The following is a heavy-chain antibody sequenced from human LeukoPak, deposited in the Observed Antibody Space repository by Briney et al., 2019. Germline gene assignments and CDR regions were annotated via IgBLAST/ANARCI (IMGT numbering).Heavy chain of an antibody. CDR2: ISGGGENT. Sequence: PGGSLRLSCGASGFTFTSYAMSWIRQAPGKGLEWVSAISGGGENTYYGDSVKGRFTISRDNSKNTLYLQMNSLRAEDTATYYCAKPRAMTTGVGRYFDLWGRGPLVTVPS. D-gene: IGHD1-1*01. J-gene: IGHJ2*01. CDR3: AKPRAMTTGVGRYFDL. CDR1: GFTFTSYA. V-gene: IGHV3-23*01.